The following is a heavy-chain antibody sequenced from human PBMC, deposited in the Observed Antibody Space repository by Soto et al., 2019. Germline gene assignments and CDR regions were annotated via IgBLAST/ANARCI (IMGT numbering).Heavy chain of an antibody. V-gene: IGHV4-4*02. D-gene: IGHD3-22*01. CDR2: IYHSGST. CDR3: ARAEKYYYDSSGMYYFDY. CDR1: GGSISSSNW. J-gene: IGHJ4*02. Sequence: SETLSLTCAVSGGSISSSNWWSWVRQPPGKGLEWIGEIYHSGSTNYNPSLKSRVTISVDKSKNQFSLKLSSVTAADTAVYYCARAEKYYYDSSGMYYFDYWGQGTLVTVSS.